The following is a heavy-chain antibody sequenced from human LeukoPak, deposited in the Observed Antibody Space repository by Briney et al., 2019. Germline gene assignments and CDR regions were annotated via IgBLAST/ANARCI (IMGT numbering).Heavy chain of an antibody. CDR2: IDVSDPYT. CDR1: GYRLYSYW. D-gene: IGHD3-10*01. V-gene: IGHV5-10-1*01. CDR3: ARHEDYYGSGSYGY. J-gene: IGHJ4*02. Sequence: GESPVTPLQGSGYRLYSYWLDWVPQMPRKGLGWVGRIDVSDPYTTSSPSFQGHVNISADTSISTAYLQWSSLKASDTAMYYCARHEDYYGSGSYGYWGEGTLVTVSS.